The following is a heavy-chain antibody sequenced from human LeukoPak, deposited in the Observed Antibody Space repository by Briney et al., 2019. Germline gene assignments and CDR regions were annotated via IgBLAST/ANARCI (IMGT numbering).Heavy chain of an antibody. CDR3: ARGDNPYYYMDV. D-gene: IGHD1-14*01. Sequence: ASVKVSCKASGYTFTSYDINWVRQATGQGLEWMGWMNPNSGNTGYAQKFQGRVTMTRNTSISTAYMELSSLRSEDTAVYYCARGDNPYYYMDVWGKGTTVTVSS. J-gene: IGHJ6*03. CDR2: MNPNSGNT. CDR1: GYTFTSYD. V-gene: IGHV1-8*01.